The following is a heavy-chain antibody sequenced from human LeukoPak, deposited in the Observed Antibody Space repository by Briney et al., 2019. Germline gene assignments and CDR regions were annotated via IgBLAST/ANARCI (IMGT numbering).Heavy chain of an antibody. CDR3: AKDSGGTCYSHLDY. Sequence: GGSLRLSCAASGFTFSSYGMSWVRQAPGKGLEWVSGISGGGGSRYYEDSVKGRFTISRDNSKNTLYLQMNSLRAEDTAVYYCAKDSGGTCYSHLDYWGQGALVTVSS. CDR2: ISGGGGSR. J-gene: IGHJ4*02. CDR1: GFTFSSYG. D-gene: IGHD2-15*01. V-gene: IGHV3-23*01.